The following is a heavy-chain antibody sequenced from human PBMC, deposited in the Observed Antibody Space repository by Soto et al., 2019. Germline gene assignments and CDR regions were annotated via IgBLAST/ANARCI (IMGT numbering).Heavy chain of an antibody. D-gene: IGHD6-19*01. CDR3: ARDPTAVAGDYFDY. V-gene: IGHV3-33*01. Sequence: QVQLVESGGGVVQPGRSLRLSCAASGFTFSSYGMHWVRQAPGKGLEWVAVIWYDGSNKYYADSVKGRFTISRDNSKKPLYLKMNSLSAEDTAVYYCARDPTAVAGDYFDYWGQGTLVTVSS. J-gene: IGHJ4*02. CDR1: GFTFSSYG. CDR2: IWYDGSNK.